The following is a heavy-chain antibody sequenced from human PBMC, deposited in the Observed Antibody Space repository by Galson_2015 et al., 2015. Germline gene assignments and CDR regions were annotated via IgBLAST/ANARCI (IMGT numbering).Heavy chain of an antibody. CDR2: IKPDGSDR. V-gene: IGHV3-7*03. CDR3: ARDFIAAGGLDV. Sequence: SLRLSCAASEFTFTNYWMNWVRQAPGKGLEWLVNIKPDGSDRYYVDSVKGRFTISRDNAKNSLYLQMNSLRAEDTAVYYCARDFIAAGGLDVWGQGTTVTVS. CDR1: EFTFTNYW. J-gene: IGHJ6*02. D-gene: IGHD3-16*02.